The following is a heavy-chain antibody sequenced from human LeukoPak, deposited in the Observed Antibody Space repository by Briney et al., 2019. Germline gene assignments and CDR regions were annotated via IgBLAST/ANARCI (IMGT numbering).Heavy chain of an antibody. J-gene: IGHJ4*02. CDR2: INHSGST. CDR3: ARGYRAAGTASHPYFDY. CDR1: GGSFSGYY. D-gene: IGHD6-13*01. V-gene: IGHV4-34*01. Sequence: PSETLSLTCAVYGGSFSGYYWSWIRQPPGKGLEWIGEINHSGSTNYNPSLKSRVTISVDTSKNQFSPKLSSVTAADTAVYYCARGYRAAGTASHPYFDYWGQGTLVTVSS.